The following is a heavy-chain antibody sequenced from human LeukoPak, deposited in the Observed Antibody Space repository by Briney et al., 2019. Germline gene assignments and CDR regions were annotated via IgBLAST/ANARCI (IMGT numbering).Heavy chain of an antibody. J-gene: IGHJ5*02. CDR1: GGSISTYY. V-gene: IGHV4-59*08. CDR3: ARRRAEGGSNGHYNWFDP. Sequence: SETLSLTCTVSGGSISTYYWSWIRQPPGKGLEWIGDIDYSGSTKYNPSLESRVTISVDTSKNQFPLKLSSVTAADTAVYYCARRRAEGGSNGHYNWFDPWGQGILVTVSS. D-gene: IGHD6-13*01. CDR2: IDYSGST.